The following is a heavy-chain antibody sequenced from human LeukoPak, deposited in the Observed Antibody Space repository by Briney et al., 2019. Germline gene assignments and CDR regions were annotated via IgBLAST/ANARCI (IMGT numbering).Heavy chain of an antibody. CDR1: GASISGSNYY. Sequence: SETLSLTCAVSGASISGSNYYWGWIRQPPRKGLEWIGNIYSSGSTYYNASLQSRVTISIDTSKNQFSLRLNSVTAADTAMYYCAKSGGYGLIDYWGQGTRVTVSS. D-gene: IGHD1-26*01. J-gene: IGHJ4*02. CDR3: AKSGGYGLIDY. CDR2: IYSSGST. V-gene: IGHV4-39*01.